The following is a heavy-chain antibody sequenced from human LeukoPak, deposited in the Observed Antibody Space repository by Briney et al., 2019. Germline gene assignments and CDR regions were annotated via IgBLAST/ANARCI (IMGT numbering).Heavy chain of an antibody. CDR1: GGSFSGYY. Sequence: SETLSLTCAVYGGSFSGYYWSWLRQPPGKGLEWIGEINHSGSTNYNPSLKSRVTISADTSKNQFSLKLSSVTAADTAVYYCARGRRYYDFWSGSNWFDPWGQGTLVTVSS. D-gene: IGHD3-3*01. J-gene: IGHJ5*02. CDR2: INHSGST. CDR3: ARGRRYYDFWSGSNWFDP. V-gene: IGHV4-34*01.